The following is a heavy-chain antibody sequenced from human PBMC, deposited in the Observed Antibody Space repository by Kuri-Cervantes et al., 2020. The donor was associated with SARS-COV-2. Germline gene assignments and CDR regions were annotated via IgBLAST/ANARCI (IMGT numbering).Heavy chain of an antibody. D-gene: IGHD3-9*01. CDR3: GRQASDWHIDY. J-gene: IGHJ4*02. V-gene: IGHV4-39*01. CDR1: GGSISSSGHY. CDR2: IYFSGST. Sequence: GSLRLSSSVSGGSISSSGHYWGWVRQPPGKGLEWIGSIYFSGSTYYTPSLKSRVTISVDTSKNQFSLKLTSVTATDTAVYYCGRQASDWHIDYWGQGTLVTVSS.